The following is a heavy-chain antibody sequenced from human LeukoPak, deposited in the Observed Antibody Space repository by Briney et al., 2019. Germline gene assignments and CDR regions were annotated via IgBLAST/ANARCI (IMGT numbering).Heavy chain of an antibody. CDR3: ARAYNYYDSSGYYLGYYFDY. CDR2: SNAGKGNT. CDR1: GYTFTTYD. J-gene: IGHJ4*02. Sequence: GASVKVSCKASGYTFTTYDISWARQAPGQRLEWMGWSNAGKGNTKYAQEFQGRVPITRDTSASTAYMELSSLRSEDMAVYYCARAYNYYDSSGYYLGYYFDYWGQGTLVTVSS. V-gene: IGHV1-3*02. D-gene: IGHD3-22*01.